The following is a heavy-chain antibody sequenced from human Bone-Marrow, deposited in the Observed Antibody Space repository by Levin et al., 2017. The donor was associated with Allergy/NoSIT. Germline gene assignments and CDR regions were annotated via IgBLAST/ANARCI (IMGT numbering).Heavy chain of an antibody. CDR3: ARERQLWLLRPSQPFDY. CDR1: GGSFSGYY. Sequence: SQTLSLTCAVYGGSFSGYYWSWIRQPPGKGLEWIGEINHSGSTNYNPSLKSRVTISVDTSKNQFSLKLSSVTAADTAVYYCARERQLWLLRPSQPFDYWGQGTLVTVSS. D-gene: IGHD5-18*01. J-gene: IGHJ4*02. V-gene: IGHV4-34*01. CDR2: INHSGST.